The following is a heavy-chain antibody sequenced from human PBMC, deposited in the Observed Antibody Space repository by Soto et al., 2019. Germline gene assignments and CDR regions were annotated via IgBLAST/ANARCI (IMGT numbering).Heavy chain of an antibody. CDR3: ARLPYCGGDCSDAFDI. J-gene: IGHJ3*02. V-gene: IGHV4-39*01. D-gene: IGHD2-21*02. CDR2: IYYNGGT. Sequence: SETLSLTCIVSGVSINSNAYYWGWIRQPPGKGLEWIGTIYYNGGTYYNPSLQSRVTISVDTSKNQFSLRLTSVTAADTAVYFCARLPYCGGDCSDAFDIWGQGTMVTVSS. CDR1: GVSINSNAYY.